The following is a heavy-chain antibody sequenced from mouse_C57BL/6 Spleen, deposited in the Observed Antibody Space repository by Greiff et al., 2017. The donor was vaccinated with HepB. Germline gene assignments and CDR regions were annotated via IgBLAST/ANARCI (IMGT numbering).Heavy chain of an antibody. J-gene: IGHJ1*03. CDR1: GFTFTDYY. D-gene: IGHD2-3*01. V-gene: IGHV7-3*01. Sequence: EVKLVESGGGLVQPGGSLSLSCAASGFTFTDYYMSWVRQPPGKALEWLGFIRNKANGYKTEYSASVKGRFTICRDTSKSILYLQMNALRAEDSATYYCASLDGYDDWGTGTTLTVSS. CDR2: IRNKANGYKT. CDR3: ASLDGYDD.